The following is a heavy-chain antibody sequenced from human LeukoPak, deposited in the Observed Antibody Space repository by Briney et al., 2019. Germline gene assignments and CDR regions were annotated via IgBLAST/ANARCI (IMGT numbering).Heavy chain of an antibody. CDR3: ARAASRGGSYFDY. V-gene: IGHV1-2*02. CDR2: INPNSGST. CDR1: GYTFTGYY. J-gene: IGHJ4*02. D-gene: IGHD1-26*01. Sequence: SVNVSCKTSGYTFTGYYMHWVRQAPGQGLEWMGWINPNSGSTNYAQKFQGRVTMTRDTSISTVYMELSRLRSDDTAVYYCARAASRGGSYFDYWGQGTLVTVSS.